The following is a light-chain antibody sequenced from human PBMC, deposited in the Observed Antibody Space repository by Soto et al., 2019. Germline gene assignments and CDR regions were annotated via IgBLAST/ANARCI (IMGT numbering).Light chain of an antibody. J-gene: IGLJ3*02. CDR3: SSYTSSSTVV. V-gene: IGLV2-14*01. CDR1: TSDIGAYNF. Sequence: QSALTQPASVSGSPGQSITISCTGSTSDIGAYNFVSWYQQRPGKAPKLMIYEVYIRPSGVSYRFSGSKSGNTASLTISGLQAEDEADYFCSSYTSSSTVVFGGGTQLTVL. CDR2: EVY.